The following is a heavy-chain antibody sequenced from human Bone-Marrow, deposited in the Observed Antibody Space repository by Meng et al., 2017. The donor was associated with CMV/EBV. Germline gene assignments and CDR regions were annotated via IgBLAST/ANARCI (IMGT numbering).Heavy chain of an antibody. CDR2: LYFSGST. J-gene: IGHJ4*02. V-gene: IGHV4-39*01. CDR1: GGSISGSSYY. D-gene: IGHD1-26*01. Sequence: SATLSLTCTVSGGSISGSSYYWGWSRQPPGKGLEWIGSLYFSGSTYYNPSLKSRLTISADTSRNQFSLKLSSVTAADTAVYYCARHFRSSRFSSGNFDYWGQGTLVTVPS. CDR3: ARHFRSSRFSSGNFDY.